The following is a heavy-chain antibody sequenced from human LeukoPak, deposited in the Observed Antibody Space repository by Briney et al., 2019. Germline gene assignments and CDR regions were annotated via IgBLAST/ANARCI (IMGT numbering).Heavy chain of an antibody. CDR3: ARVVHDYDYVWGSYRPNWFDP. V-gene: IGHV4-39*07. J-gene: IGHJ5*02. CDR1: GGSISSSSYY. CDR2: IYYSGST. Sequence: PSETLSLTCTVSGGSISSSSYYWGWIRQPPGEGLEWIGSIYYSGSTYYNPSLKSRVTISVDASKNQFSLKLSSVTAADTAVYYCARVVHDYDYVWGSYRPNWFDPWGQGTLVTVSS. D-gene: IGHD3-16*02.